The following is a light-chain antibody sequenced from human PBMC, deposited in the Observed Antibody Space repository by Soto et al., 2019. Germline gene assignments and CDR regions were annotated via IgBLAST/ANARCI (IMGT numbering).Light chain of an antibody. J-gene: IGLJ1*01. Sequence: QSALTQPRSVSGSPGQSVTISCAGTSSDVGGYNYVSWYQQHPGKAPKLMIYDVSKRPSGVPDRFSGSKSGNTASLTISGLQAEDEADYYCCSYAGRYTYIFGTWTKGTVL. CDR3: CSYAGRYTYI. CDR1: SSDVGGYNY. V-gene: IGLV2-11*01. CDR2: DVS.